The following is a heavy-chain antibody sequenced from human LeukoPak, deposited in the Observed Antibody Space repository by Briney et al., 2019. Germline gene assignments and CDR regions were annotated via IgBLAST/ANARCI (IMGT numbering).Heavy chain of an antibody. V-gene: IGHV3-21*01. J-gene: IGHJ2*01. Sequence: PGGSLRLSCAASGFTFSSYSMNWVRQAPGKGLEWVSSISSSSSYIYYADSVKGRFTISRDNAKNSLYLQMNSLRAEDTAVYYCARGVVVFSWYFDLWGRGTLVTVSS. CDR3: ARGVVVFSWYFDL. D-gene: IGHD3-22*01. CDR2: ISSSSSYI. CDR1: GFTFSSYS.